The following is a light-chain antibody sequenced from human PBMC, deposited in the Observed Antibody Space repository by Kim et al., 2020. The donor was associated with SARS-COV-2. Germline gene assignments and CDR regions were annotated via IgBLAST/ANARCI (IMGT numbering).Light chain of an antibody. CDR1: QQVVSSY. V-gene: IGKV3-11*01. CDR3: QQHTSSPT. J-gene: IGKJ1*01. CDR2: DAS. Sequence: LSPEEGATPSCRAGQQVVSSYLAWYQQKPGQAPRLLIFDASNRATGVPARFSGSGSGTDFTLTISRLEPEDFAVYYCQQHTSSPTFGQGTKVDIK.